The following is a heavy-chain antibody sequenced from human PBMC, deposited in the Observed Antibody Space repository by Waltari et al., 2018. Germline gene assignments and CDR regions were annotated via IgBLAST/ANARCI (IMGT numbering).Heavy chain of an antibody. J-gene: IGHJ4*02. D-gene: IGHD6-6*01. V-gene: IGHV3-23*01. CDR3: AKSAAGLGFDY. Sequence: EVQLLESGGGLVQPGGSLRLSCAASGFTFSSYAMSWVRQAPGKGLEWVSAISGSGGSTYYEDSGKGRCTISRDNSKNTLYLKMNSLRAEDTAVYYCAKSAAGLGFDYWGQGTLVTVSS. CDR1: GFTFSSYA. CDR2: ISGSGGST.